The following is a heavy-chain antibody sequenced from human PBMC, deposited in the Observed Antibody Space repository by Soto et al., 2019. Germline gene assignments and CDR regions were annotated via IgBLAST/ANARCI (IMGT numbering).Heavy chain of an antibody. CDR1: GVTLSIYT. J-gene: IGHJ4*02. D-gene: IGHD2-15*01. Sequence: HLGSLILSCAASGVTLSIYTMNWVRPAPGKGLEWFSSISSGSSYIYYADSMKGLFTISRDNAKNSLYLQMNSLRAEDTAVYYCARGVLSDSGTCYWGRGTLVNVSS. CDR3: ARGVLSDSGTCY. V-gene: IGHV3-21*01. CDR2: ISSGSSYI.